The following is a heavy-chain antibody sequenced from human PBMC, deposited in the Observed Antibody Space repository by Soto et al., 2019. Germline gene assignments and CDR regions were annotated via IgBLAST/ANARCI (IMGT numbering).Heavy chain of an antibody. V-gene: IGHV1-24*01. CDR1: GYTLTELS. Sequence: ASVKVSCKVSGYTLTELSMHWVRQAPGKGLEWMGGFDPEDGETIYAQKFQGRVTMTEDTSTSTAYMELRSLRSDDTAVYYCARAPYELLAYYYYGMDVWGQGTTVTVSS. CDR2: FDPEDGET. CDR3: ARAPYELLAYYYYGMDV. D-gene: IGHD2-15*01. J-gene: IGHJ6*02.